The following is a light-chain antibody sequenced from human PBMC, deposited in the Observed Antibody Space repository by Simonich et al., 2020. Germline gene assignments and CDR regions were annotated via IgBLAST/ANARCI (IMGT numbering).Light chain of an antibody. J-gene: IGKJ2*01. CDR1: QSVLYSSNNKNY. Sequence: DIVMTQSPDSLAVSLGERATINCKSSQSVLYSSNNKNYLAWYQPKPGQPPKLLIYWASTRESGVPDRFSGRGSGTDFTLTISSLQAEDVAVYYCQQYYSTPYTFGQGTKLEIK. CDR2: WAS. V-gene: IGKV4-1*01. CDR3: QQYYSTPYT.